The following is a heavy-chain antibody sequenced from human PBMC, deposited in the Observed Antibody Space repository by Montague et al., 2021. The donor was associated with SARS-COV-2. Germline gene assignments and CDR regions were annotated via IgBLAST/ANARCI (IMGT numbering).Heavy chain of an antibody. CDR3: ASSGGYYYYYQGVDV. D-gene: IGHD3-10*01. J-gene: IGHJ6*02. V-gene: IGHV4-61*01. Sequence: LSLPFPFSFCSVSSATYYWSWIRQPPGKGLEWIGYINYSGSTSYNPSLKSRVTISVDMSKNQFSLKLNSVTAADTAVYYCASSGGYYYYYQGVDVWGQGTTVTVSS. CDR2: INYSGST. CDR1: FCSVSSATYY.